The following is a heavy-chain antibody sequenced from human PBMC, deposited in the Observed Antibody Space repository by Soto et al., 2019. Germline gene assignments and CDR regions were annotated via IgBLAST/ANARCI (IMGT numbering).Heavy chain of an antibody. J-gene: IGHJ4*02. CDR1: GFTFSSYA. D-gene: IGHD6-19*01. CDR3: ANHHPPPYSSGWYYFDY. Sequence: GGSLRLSCAASGFTFSSYAMSWVRQAPGKGLEWVSAISGSGGSTYYADSVKGRFTITRDNSKNPLYLQMNSLIAEDTAVYYFANHHPPPYSSGWYYFDYWGQGALVTVSS. V-gene: IGHV3-23*01. CDR2: ISGSGGST.